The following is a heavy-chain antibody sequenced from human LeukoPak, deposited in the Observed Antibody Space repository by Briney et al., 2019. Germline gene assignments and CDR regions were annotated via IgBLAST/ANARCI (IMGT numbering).Heavy chain of an antibody. J-gene: IGHJ4*02. D-gene: IGHD6-13*01. CDR1: GYTFTNYW. CDR2: IYPGDSDT. CDR3: ARLLAAETGHYFDY. Sequence: GESLKISCKGSGYTFTNYWIGWVRQMPGKGLEWMGIIYPGDSDTRYSPSFQGQVTISADKSISTAYLQWSSLKASDTAMYYRARLLAAETGHYFDYWGQGTLVTVSS. V-gene: IGHV5-51*01.